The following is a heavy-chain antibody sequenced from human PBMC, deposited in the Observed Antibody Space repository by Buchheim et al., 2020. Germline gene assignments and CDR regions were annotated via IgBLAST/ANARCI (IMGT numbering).Heavy chain of an antibody. J-gene: IGHJ5*02. CDR1: GFTFNRYW. Sequence: EVQLVESGGGLVQPGGSLRLSCAASGFTFNRYWMSWVRQAPGKGLEWVANIKQDGSEKYYVDSVKGRFTISRENAKNSLYLQMNSLRAEDTAVYYCARGGVGVPAAMRWFDPWGQGTL. CDR3: ARGGVGVPAAMRWFDP. D-gene: IGHD2-2*01. V-gene: IGHV3-7*01. CDR2: IKQDGSEK.